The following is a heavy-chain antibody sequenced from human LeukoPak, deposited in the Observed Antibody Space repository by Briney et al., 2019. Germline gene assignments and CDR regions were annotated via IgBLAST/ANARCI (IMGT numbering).Heavy chain of an antibody. Sequence: ASVKVSCKASGYTFTSYYMHWVRQAPGQGLEWMGIINPSGGSASYAQKFQGRVTMTRDTSTSTVYMELSSLRSEDTAVYYCARDLEVRGVTSYGMDVWGQGTTVTVSS. CDR2: INPSGGSA. V-gene: IGHV1-46*01. J-gene: IGHJ6*02. CDR1: GYTFTSYY. CDR3: ARDLEVRGVTSYGMDV. D-gene: IGHD3-10*01.